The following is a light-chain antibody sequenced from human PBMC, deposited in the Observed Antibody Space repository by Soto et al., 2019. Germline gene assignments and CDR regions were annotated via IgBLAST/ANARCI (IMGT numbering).Light chain of an antibody. CDR3: SSYTTSNTRQIV. V-gene: IGLV2-14*03. CDR2: DVS. CDR1: SSDVGGYNY. J-gene: IGLJ1*01. Sequence: QSALTQPASVSGSPGQSITISCTGTSSDVGGYNYVSWYQHHPGKAPNLMIYDVSNRPSGVSNRFSGSKSGNTASLTISGLQPEDEADYYCSSYTTSNTRQIVFGTGT.